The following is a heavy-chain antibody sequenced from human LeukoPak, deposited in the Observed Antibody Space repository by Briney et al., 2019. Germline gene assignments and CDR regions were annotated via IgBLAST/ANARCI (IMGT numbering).Heavy chain of an antibody. CDR3: ARQAHSTSYYYYMDV. CDR1: GSSFTSYW. CDR2: IYPGDSDT. V-gene: IGHV5-51*01. Sequence: GASLKISCEGSGSSFTSYWIGWVRQMPGKGLECMGIIYPGDSDTRYSPSFQGQVTISADKSISTAYLQWSSLKASDTAMYYCARQAHSTSYYYYMDVWGKGTTVTVSS. J-gene: IGHJ6*03. D-gene: IGHD2-2*01.